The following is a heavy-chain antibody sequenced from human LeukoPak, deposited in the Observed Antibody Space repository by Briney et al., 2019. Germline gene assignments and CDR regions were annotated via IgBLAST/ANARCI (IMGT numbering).Heavy chain of an antibody. CDR3: AGKAVAFYFDY. D-gene: IGHD6-19*01. CDR1: GLAFSSYG. CDR2: MQYDGSQI. Sequence: GGSLRLSCTASGLAFSSYGMHWARQAPGKGLEWVAFMQYDGSQIYYADSVKGRFTISRDNSKNALYLQMNSLRPEDTAVYYCAGKAVAFYFDYWGQGTLVTVSS. J-gene: IGHJ4*02. V-gene: IGHV3-30*02.